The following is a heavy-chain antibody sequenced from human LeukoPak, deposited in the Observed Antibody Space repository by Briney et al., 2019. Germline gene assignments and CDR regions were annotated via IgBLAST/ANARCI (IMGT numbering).Heavy chain of an antibody. CDR1: GGSISSSSYY. CDR2: IYYSGST. J-gene: IGHJ1*01. V-gene: IGHV4-39*07. CDR3: ARGRGSGWPRGKYFQH. D-gene: IGHD6-19*01. Sequence: SETLSLTCTVSGGSISSSSYYWGWIRQPPGKGLEWIGSIYYSGSTYYNPSLKSRVTMSVDTSKNQFSLKLSSVTAADTAVYYCARGRGSGWPRGKYFQHWGQGTLVTVSS.